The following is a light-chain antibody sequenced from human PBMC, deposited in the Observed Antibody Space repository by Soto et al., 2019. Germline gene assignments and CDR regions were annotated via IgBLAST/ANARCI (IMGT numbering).Light chain of an antibody. CDR1: SSDVDVYNY. V-gene: IGLV2-14*01. CDR3: ASYTAINTGV. Sequence: QSALTQPASVSGSPGQSITISCTGTSSDVDVYNYVSWYQHHPGKAPKVVIYEVSNRPSGVSNRFSASKSGNTASLTISGLQAEDEADYYCASYTAINTGVFGGGTQLTVL. CDR2: EVS. J-gene: IGLJ3*02.